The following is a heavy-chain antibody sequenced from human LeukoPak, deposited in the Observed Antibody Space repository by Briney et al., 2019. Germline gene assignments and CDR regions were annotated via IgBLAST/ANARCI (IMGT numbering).Heavy chain of an antibody. Sequence: GASVKVSCKASGYTFTSYYMHWERQAPGQGLEWMGIINPSGGSTSYAQKFQGRVTMTRDTSTSTVYMELSSLRSEDTAVYYCARDLWASQGQQLVYFGMDVWGQGTTVTVSS. D-gene: IGHD6-13*01. CDR3: ARDLWASQGQQLVYFGMDV. CDR1: GYTFTSYY. J-gene: IGHJ6*02. CDR2: INPSGGST. V-gene: IGHV1-46*01.